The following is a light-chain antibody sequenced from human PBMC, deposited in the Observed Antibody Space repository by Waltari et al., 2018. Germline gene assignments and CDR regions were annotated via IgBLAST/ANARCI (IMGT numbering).Light chain of an antibody. CDR2: KAS. CDR1: QSIGNW. Sequence: DILMTQSPSTLSASVGDRVTITCRASQSIGNWLAWYQQKSGKVPKALIYKASVLASGVPSRFSDSGSETEFTLIISGLQVDDAATYYCQQYNNAWTFGQGTKVEIK. J-gene: IGKJ1*01. CDR3: QQYNNAWT. V-gene: IGKV1-5*03.